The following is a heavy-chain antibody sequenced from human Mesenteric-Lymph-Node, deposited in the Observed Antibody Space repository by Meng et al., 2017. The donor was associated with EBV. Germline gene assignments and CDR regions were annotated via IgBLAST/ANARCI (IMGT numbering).Heavy chain of an antibody. CDR1: GVSSTRLYYR. CDR3: SRKNPKGWLDP. Sequence: INPATTATLSCAVSGVSSTRLYYRWVRPPPPPGLGRMCSMFISFCGGTYANTSQKSLVIISDDSSNTQYSQLLSLISDETAVYYCSRKNPKGWLDPWGQGTLVTVSS. J-gene: IGHJ5*02. CDR2: ISFCGGT. V-gene: IGHV4-30-2*05.